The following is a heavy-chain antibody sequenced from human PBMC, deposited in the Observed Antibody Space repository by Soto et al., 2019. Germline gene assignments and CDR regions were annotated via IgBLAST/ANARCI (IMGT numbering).Heavy chain of an antibody. D-gene: IGHD2-8*02. J-gene: IGHJ4*02. CDR1: GGSFSGYF. CDR2: INHSGST. V-gene: IGHV4-34*01. Sequence: SSETLSLTCAVYGGSFSGYFWGWIRQPPGKGLEWIGEINHSGSTSYNPSLKSRVTISIDTSKNHFSLKVNSVTAADTAVYYCGRNYWAAGGYWGQGTLVTVSS. CDR3: GRNYWAAGGY.